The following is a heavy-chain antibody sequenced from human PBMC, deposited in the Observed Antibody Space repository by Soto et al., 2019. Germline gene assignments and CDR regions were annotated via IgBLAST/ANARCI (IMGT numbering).Heavy chain of an antibody. V-gene: IGHV1-69*12. CDR3: ARESGIAAAGTFGY. CDR1: GGTFSSYA. D-gene: IGHD6-13*01. CDR2: IIPIFGTA. J-gene: IGHJ4*02. Sequence: QVQLVQSGAEVKKPGSSVKVSYNASGGTFSSYAIRWVRQAPGQGLEWMGGIIPIFGTANYAQKFQGRVTITADESTSTACMEPSSLRSEDTAVYYCARESGIAAAGTFGYWGQGTLVTVSS.